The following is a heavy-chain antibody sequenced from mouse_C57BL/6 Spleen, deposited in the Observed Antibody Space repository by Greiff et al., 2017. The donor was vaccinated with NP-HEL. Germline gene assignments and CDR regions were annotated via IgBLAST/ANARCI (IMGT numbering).Heavy chain of an antibody. CDR3: ARDHYYGSSYGYFDV. J-gene: IGHJ1*03. D-gene: IGHD1-1*01. V-gene: IGHV5-16*01. CDR1: GFTFSDYY. Sequence: EVMLVESEGGLVQPGSSMKLSCTASGFTFSDYYMAWVRQVPEKGLEWVANINYDGSSTYYLDSLKSRFIISRDNAKNIIYLQMSSLKSEDTATYYCARDHYYGSSYGYFDVWGTGTTVTVSS. CDR2: INYDGSST.